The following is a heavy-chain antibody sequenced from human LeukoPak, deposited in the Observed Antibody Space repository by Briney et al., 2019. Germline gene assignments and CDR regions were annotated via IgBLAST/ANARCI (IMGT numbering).Heavy chain of an antibody. V-gene: IGHV1-46*01. Sequence: ASVKVSCKASGYTFTSYYMHWVRQAPGQGLEWMGIINPSGGSTSYAQKFQGRVTMTRDTSTSTAYMELRSLRSDDTAVYYCARDQVVPALGYAPRDYMDVWGKGTTVTVSS. D-gene: IGHD2-2*01. CDR1: GYTFTSYY. CDR3: ARDQVVPALGYAPRDYMDV. CDR2: INPSGGST. J-gene: IGHJ6*03.